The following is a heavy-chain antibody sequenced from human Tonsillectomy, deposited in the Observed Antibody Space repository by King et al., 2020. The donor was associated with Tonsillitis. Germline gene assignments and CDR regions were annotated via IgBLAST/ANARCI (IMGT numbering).Heavy chain of an antibody. CDR1: GFTFNDYD. CDR2: IRDDGTNK. D-gene: IGHD3-22*01. CDR3: AKRHLDSSGYYSGFDS. Sequence: HVQLVESGGGVVQPGGSLRLSCAPSGFTFNDYDMSWIRQAPGQGLEWVAYIRDDGTNKYYADSVTGRFTISRDNSRNKLYLQMNGLRTGDTAVYYCAKRHLDSSGYYSGFDSWGQGTLVTVSS. V-gene: IGHV3-30*02. J-gene: IGHJ4*02.